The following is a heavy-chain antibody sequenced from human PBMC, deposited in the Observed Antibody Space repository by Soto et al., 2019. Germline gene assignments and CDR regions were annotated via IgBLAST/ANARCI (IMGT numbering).Heavy chain of an antibody. CDR2: IYYSGST. D-gene: IGHD6-19*01. Sequence: SETLSLTWTVSGGSISSYYWGWIRQPPGKGLEWIGSIYYSGSTYYNPSLKSRVTISVDTSKNQFSLKLSSVTAADTAVYYCARGEGIAVAGYYYGMDVSGQGTTVTVSS. CDR3: ARGEGIAVAGYYYGMDV. J-gene: IGHJ6*02. CDR1: GGSISSYY. V-gene: IGHV4-39*01.